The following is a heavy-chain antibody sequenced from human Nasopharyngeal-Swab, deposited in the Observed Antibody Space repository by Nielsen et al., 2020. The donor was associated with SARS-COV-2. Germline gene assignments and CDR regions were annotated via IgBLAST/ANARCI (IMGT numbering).Heavy chain of an antibody. CDR3: AKDLRKAEDY. CDR1: GFTFSSYA. Sequence: ESLKISCAASGFTFSSYAMSWVRQAPGKGLEWVSAISGSGGSTYYADSVKGRFTISRDNSKNPLYLQMNSLRAEDTAVYYCAKDLRKAEDYWGQGTLVTVSS. J-gene: IGHJ4*02. CDR2: ISGSGGST. V-gene: IGHV3-23*01. D-gene: IGHD6-25*01.